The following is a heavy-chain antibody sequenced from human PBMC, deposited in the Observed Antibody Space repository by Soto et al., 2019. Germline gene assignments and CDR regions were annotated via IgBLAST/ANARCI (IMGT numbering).Heavy chain of an antibody. V-gene: IGHV4-61*01. CDR3: ARYRGLYGLDV. CDR2: VHYRGST. J-gene: IGHJ6*02. CDR1: GGSVSSASYY. Sequence: SETLSLTCSVSGGSVSSASYYWSWIRQPPGKGLEWIGYVHYRGSTNYNPSLTGRVTISVDTSKNQFSLKLSSVTAADTAVYYCARYRGLYGLDVWGQGTTVTVSS.